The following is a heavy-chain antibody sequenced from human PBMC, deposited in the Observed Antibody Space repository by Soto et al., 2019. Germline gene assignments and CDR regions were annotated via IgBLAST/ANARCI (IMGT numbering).Heavy chain of an antibody. CDR2: IYSGGST. D-gene: IGHD3-10*01. V-gene: IGHV3-53*01. CDR1: GFTVSSNY. J-gene: IGHJ4*02. CDR3: ARDLPYYYGSGSYYNDY. Sequence: GGSLRLSCAASGFTVSSNYMSWVRQAPGKGLEWVSVIYSGGSTYYADSVKGRFTISRDNSKNTLYLQMNSLRAEDTAVYYCARDLPYYYGSGSYYNDYWGQGTLVTVSS.